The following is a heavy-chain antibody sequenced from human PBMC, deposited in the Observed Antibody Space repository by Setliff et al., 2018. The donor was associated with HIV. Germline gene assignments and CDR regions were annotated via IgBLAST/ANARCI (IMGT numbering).Heavy chain of an antibody. CDR2: FNHGRST. CDR3: ARDGGPNAYGGNSESWYFDL. J-gene: IGHJ2*01. Sequence: SETLSLTCAVYGGSFSGYYWSWIRQPPGKGLEWIGEFNHGRSTNNNPSLKSRVTISVDTSKNQFSLKLSSVTAADTAVYYCARDGGPNAYGGNSESWYFDLWGRGTLVT. V-gene: IGHV4-34*01. D-gene: IGHD4-17*01. CDR1: GGSFSGYY.